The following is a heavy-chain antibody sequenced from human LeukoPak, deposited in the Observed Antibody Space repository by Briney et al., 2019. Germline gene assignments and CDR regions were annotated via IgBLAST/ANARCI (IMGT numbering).Heavy chain of an antibody. J-gene: IGHJ5*02. CDR2: ISGGGGNT. CDR1: GLPLSNYA. Sequence: GGSLTLSCAAPGLPLSNYAMTWVRQAPAKGLEWVSGISGGGGNTYYADSVKGRFTISRDNSKKTVHLQMSSLRAEDTAVYYCAKGGRDTGGNWFDPWGQGTLVTVSS. CDR3: AKGGRDTGGNWFDP. V-gene: IGHV3-23*01. D-gene: IGHD2-8*02.